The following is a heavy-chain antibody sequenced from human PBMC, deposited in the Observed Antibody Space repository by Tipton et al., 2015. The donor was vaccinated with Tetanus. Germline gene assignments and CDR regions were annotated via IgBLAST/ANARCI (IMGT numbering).Heavy chain of an antibody. D-gene: IGHD1-14*01. Sequence: SLRLSCAVSGGSIRSSNWWSWVRQTPGKGLEWIGEIYHSGTTNYNPSLKSRVTMSADTSRNQFSLTLSSVTAADTAVYYCARGTGDYWGQGTLVTVSS. CDR2: IYHSGTT. V-gene: IGHV4-4*02. CDR1: GGSIRSSNW. CDR3: ARGTGDY. J-gene: IGHJ4*02.